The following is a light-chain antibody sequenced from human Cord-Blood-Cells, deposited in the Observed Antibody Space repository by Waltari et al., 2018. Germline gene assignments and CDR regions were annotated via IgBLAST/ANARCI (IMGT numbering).Light chain of an antibody. CDR3: AAWDDSLNGPV. CDR2: SNN. Sequence: QPVLTQPPSASGTPGQRVTISCSGTSSNIGSNTANWYQQLPGMAPKLLIYSNNQRPSGVPDRFSCSKSGTSASLAISGLQSEDEADYYCAAWDDSLNGPVFGGGTKLTVL. V-gene: IGLV1-44*01. CDR1: SSNIGSNT. J-gene: IGLJ3*02.